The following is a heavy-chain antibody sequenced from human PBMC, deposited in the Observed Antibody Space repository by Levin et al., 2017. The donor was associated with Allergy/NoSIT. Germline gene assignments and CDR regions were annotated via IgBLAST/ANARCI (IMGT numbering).Heavy chain of an antibody. V-gene: IGHV1-2*06. Sequence: PAASVKVSCKASGYTFTGYYMHWVRQAPGQGLEWMGRINPNSGGTNYAQKFQGRVTMTRDTSISTAYMELSRLRSDDTAVYYCAPIAAAGLRGYYFDYWGQGTLVTVSS. CDR3: APIAAAGLRGYYFDY. CDR1: GYTFTGYY. CDR2: INPNSGGT. D-gene: IGHD6-13*01. J-gene: IGHJ4*02.